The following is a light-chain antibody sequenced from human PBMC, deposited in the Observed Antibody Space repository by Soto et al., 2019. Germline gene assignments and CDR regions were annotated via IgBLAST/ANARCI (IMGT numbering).Light chain of an antibody. CDR1: SSNIGAGYD. CDR3: QSYDSRQEV. J-gene: IGLJ3*02. Sequence: QSVLTQPPSVSGAPGQRVTISCTGSSSNIGAGYDVHWYQQLPGTAPKLLIYGNSNRPSGVPDRFSGSKSGTSASLAITGLQAEDEADYYCQSYDSRQEVFGGGTKVTVL. CDR2: GNS. V-gene: IGLV1-40*01.